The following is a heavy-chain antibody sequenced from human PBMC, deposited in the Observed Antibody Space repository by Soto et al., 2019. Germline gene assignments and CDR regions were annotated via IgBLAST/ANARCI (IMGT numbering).Heavy chain of an antibody. CDR2: ISYDGSNK. J-gene: IGHJ4*02. Sequence: SCKASGYTFTGYYMHWVRQAPGKGLEWVAVISYDGSNKYYADSVKGRFTISRDNSKNTLYLQMNSLRAEDTAVYYCARDSSYYFDYWGQGTLVTVSS. CDR1: GYTFTGYY. V-gene: IGHV3-30-3*01. CDR3: ARDSSYYFDY.